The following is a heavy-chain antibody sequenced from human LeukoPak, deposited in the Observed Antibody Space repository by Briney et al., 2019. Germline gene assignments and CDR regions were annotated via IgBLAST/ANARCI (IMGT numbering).Heavy chain of an antibody. CDR1: GGTFSSYA. D-gene: IGHD6-13*01. CDR3: ARTKIAAAGKDNDYYYYYMDV. J-gene: IGHJ6*03. CDR2: IIPIFGTA. V-gene: IGHV1-69*06. Sequence: SVKVSCKASGGTFSSYAISWVRQAPGQGLEWMGGIIPIFGTANYAQKFQGRVTITADKSTSTAYMELSSLRSEDTAVYYCARTKIAAAGKDNDYYYYYMDVWGKGTTVTVSS.